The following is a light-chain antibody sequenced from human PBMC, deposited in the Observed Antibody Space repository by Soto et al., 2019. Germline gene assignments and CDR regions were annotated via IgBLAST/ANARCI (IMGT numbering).Light chain of an antibody. Sequence: QPVLTQSPSASASVGASVKLTCTLSSGPSSYAIAWHQQQPEKAPRYLMKLNSDGSHNKGDRIPDRFSGSSSGAEHYLTISTLQSEDEADYYCQTWGTGPHVVFGGGTKLTVL. CDR1: SGPSSYA. CDR2: LNSDGSH. CDR3: QTWGTGPHVV. J-gene: IGLJ2*01. V-gene: IGLV4-69*01.